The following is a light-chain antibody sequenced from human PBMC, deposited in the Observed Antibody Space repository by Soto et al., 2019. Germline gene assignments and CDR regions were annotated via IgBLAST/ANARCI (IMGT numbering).Light chain of an antibody. V-gene: IGKV1-27*01. CDR3: QKYNGAPVT. CDR2: GAA. CDR1: QALSLF. J-gene: IGKJ1*01. Sequence: DIQMTQSPSSLSASVGDRVTITCRASQALSLFLAWYQQKPGKVPKLLIYGAATLHSGVPSRFSGSGYGTHFTLTISSLQPEDVATYYCQKYNGAPVTVGQGTNVEIK.